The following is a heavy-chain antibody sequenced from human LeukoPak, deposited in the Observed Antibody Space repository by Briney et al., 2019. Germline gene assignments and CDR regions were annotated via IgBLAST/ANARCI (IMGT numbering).Heavy chain of an antibody. V-gene: IGHV3-69-1*02. J-gene: IGHJ4*02. CDR3: ARDQTYYYDSSGYYPRFDY. Sequence: GGSLRLSCAACGFTFSDYYMNWVRQAPGKGLEWVSSISSSSTIYYADSVKGRFTISRDNAKNSLYLQMNSLKAEDTAVYYFARDQTYYYDSSGYYPRFDYWGQGTLVTVSS. D-gene: IGHD3-22*01. CDR1: GFTFSDYY. CDR2: ISSSSTI.